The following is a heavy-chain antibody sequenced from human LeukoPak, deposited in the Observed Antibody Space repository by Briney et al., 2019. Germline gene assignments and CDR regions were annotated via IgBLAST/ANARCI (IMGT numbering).Heavy chain of an antibody. V-gene: IGHV3-30*18. D-gene: IGHD2-15*01. J-gene: IGHJ4*02. CDR2: ISCDGSNK. Sequence: GGSLRLSCAASGFTFSSYGMHWVRQAPGKGLEWVAVISCDGSNKYYADSVKGRFTISRDNSKNTLYLQMNSLRAEDTAVYYCAKDNAAYFDYWGQGTLVTVSS. CDR1: GFTFSSYG. CDR3: AKDNAAYFDY.